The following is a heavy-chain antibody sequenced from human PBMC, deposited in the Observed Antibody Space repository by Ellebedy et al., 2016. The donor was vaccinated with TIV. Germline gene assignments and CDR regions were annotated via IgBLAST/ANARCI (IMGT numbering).Heavy chain of an antibody. CDR1: GFTFSDYY. CDR2: ISGSAITL. J-gene: IGHJ4*02. D-gene: IGHD3-10*01. CDR3: ARELRTMLRGAYLGY. Sequence: PGGSLRLSCAASGFTFSDYYMSWIRQAPGKGLELVSYISGSAITLYYADSVKGRFTISRDNAKNSLYLQMNSLRAEDTAVYYCARELRTMLRGAYLGYWGQGTLVTVSS. V-gene: IGHV3-11*01.